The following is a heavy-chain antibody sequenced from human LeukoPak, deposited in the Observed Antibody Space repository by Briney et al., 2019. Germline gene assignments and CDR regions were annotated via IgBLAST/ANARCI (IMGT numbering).Heavy chain of an antibody. V-gene: IGHV4-39*07. D-gene: IGHD4-23*01. CDR3: AREKTSTVVKGGFDY. CDR1: GGSISSSSYY. Sequence: PSETLSLTCTVSGGSISSSSYYWGWIRQPPGKGLEWIGSIYYSGSTYYNPSLKSRVTISVDTSKNQFSLKLSSVTAADTAVYYCAREKTSTVVKGGFDYWGQGTLVTVSS. J-gene: IGHJ4*02. CDR2: IYYSGST.